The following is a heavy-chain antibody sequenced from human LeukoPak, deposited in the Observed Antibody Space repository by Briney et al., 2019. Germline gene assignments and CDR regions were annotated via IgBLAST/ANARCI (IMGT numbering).Heavy chain of an antibody. V-gene: IGHV3-48*03. CDR3: ARDSSGWYYFDY. CDR2: ISSSGSTF. CDR1: GFTVSSYE. D-gene: IGHD6-13*01. J-gene: IGHJ4*02. Sequence: GGSLRLSCAASGFTVSSYEMNWVRQAPGKGLEWVSYISSSGSTFYHAYSVGGLFTISRDNSKNSLYLQMNSLRAEDTAVYYCARDSSGWYYFDYWGQGILVTVSS.